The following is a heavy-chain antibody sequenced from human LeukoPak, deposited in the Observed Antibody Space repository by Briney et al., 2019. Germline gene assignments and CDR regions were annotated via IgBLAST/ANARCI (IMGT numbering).Heavy chain of an antibody. Sequence: GGSLRLSCATSGFIFSTYALSWVPQAPGKGLEWASSISGSGGSTYHADSVKGRFTISRDSSKNTLYLQMNSLRAEDTAIYYCARVIRAAPGKGYFDYWGQGTLVTVSS. J-gene: IGHJ4*02. D-gene: IGHD6-13*01. CDR3: ARVIRAAPGKGYFDY. V-gene: IGHV3-23*01. CDR1: GFIFSTYA. CDR2: ISGSGGST.